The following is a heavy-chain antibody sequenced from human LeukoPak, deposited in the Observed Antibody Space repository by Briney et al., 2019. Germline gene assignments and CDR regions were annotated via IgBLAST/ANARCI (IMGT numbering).Heavy chain of an antibody. Sequence: GGSLRLSCAASGFTFSTYAMTWVRQAPGKGLEWVSTISNSDGSTYYADSVKGRFTISRDNSENTLYLQMNSLRAEDTAVYYCAKATGYLLWGQGTLVTVSS. D-gene: IGHD1-14*01. CDR3: AKATGYLL. J-gene: IGHJ4*02. CDR1: GFTFSTYA. CDR2: ISNSDGST. V-gene: IGHV3-23*01.